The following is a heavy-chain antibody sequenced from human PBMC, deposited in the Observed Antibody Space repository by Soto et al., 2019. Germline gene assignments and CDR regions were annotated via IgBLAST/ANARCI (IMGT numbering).Heavy chain of an antibody. V-gene: IGHV1-2*02. Sequence: GASVKVSCKASGYTFTGYYMHWVRQAPGQGLEWMGWINPNSGGTNYAQKFQGRVTMTRDTSISTAYMELSRLRSDDTAVYYCARVPRIAAAGKGYFDYWGQGTLVTVS. D-gene: IGHD6-13*01. CDR3: ARVPRIAAAGKGYFDY. J-gene: IGHJ4*02. CDR1: GYTFTGYY. CDR2: INPNSGGT.